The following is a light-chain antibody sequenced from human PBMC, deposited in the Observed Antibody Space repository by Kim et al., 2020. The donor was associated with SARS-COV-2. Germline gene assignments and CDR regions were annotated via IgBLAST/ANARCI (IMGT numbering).Light chain of an antibody. CDR3: NSRDSSGNHLV. V-gene: IGLV3-19*01. CDR2: GKN. J-gene: IGLJ3*02. CDR1: SLRSYY. Sequence: ALGQTVRIKCQGDSLRSYYASWYQQKPGQAPVLVIYGKNTRPSGIPDRSSGSSSGNTASLTITGAQAEDEADYYCNSRDSSGNHLVFGGGTQLTVL.